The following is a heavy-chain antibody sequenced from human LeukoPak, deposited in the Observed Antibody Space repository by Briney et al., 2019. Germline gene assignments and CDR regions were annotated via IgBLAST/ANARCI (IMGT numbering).Heavy chain of an antibody. CDR2: INPNSSYT. Sequence: GASVKVSCKASGYTFTSYYIQWVRQAPGQGLEWMGIINPNSSYTIYAQKFQGRVIMTRDMSTNTVYMELSSLVSEDTAVYYCARDHDVGPTFDYWGQGTLVTVSS. V-gene: IGHV1-46*01. CDR3: ARDHDVGPTFDY. CDR1: GYTFTSYY. D-gene: IGHD1-26*01. J-gene: IGHJ4*02.